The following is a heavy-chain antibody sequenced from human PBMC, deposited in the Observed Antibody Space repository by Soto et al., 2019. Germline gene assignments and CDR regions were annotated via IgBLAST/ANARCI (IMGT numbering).Heavy chain of an antibody. CDR3: ARDRSVVVPAAMGRAFDI. CDR2: ISSSSSYI. V-gene: IGHV3-21*01. D-gene: IGHD2-2*01. J-gene: IGHJ3*02. CDR1: GFTFSSYS. Sequence: GGSLRLSCAASGFTFSSYSMNWVRQAPGKGLEWVSSISSSSSYIYYADSVKGRFTISRDNAKNSLYLQMNSLRAEDTAVYYCARDRSVVVPAAMGRAFDIWGQGTMVTVSS.